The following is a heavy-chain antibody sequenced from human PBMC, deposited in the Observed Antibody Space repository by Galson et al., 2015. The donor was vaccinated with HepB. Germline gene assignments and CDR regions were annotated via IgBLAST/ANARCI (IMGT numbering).Heavy chain of an antibody. CDR2: INPNSGGT. CDR3: ARDGYGGTGGYDY. Sequence: SCKASGYTFTGYYMHWVRQAPGQGLEWMGWINPNSGGTNYARKFQGRVTMTRDTSISTAYMELSRLRSDDTAVYYCARDGYGGTGGYDYWGQGTLVTVSS. D-gene: IGHD4-23*01. V-gene: IGHV1-2*02. CDR1: GYTFTGYY. J-gene: IGHJ4*02.